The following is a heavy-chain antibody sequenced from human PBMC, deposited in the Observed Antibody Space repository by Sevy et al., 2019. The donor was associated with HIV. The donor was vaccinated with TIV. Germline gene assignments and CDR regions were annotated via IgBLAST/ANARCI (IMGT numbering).Heavy chain of an antibody. Sequence: ATVKVSCKVSGYTLTELSIHWVRQAPGKGLEWMGGFDPEYGEIIYTEKFQGRVTMTEDTSAETGYMELSSLRSDDTAVYYCATSYRIVMADFDYWGQGTQVTVS. CDR1: GYTLTELS. D-gene: IGHD6-19*01. J-gene: IGHJ4*02. V-gene: IGHV1-24*01. CDR3: ATSYRIVMADFDY. CDR2: FDPEYGEI.